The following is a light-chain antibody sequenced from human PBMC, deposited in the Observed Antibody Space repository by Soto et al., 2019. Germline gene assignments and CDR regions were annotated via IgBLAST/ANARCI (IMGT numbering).Light chain of an antibody. V-gene: IGKV1-6*01. Sequence: AIQMTQSPSSLSASVGDRVTITCRASQGIRDDLGWYQQKPGEAPKLLIYAASNLHGGVPSRFSGGVSGTEFTLTISSLQPEDFATYYCLQDYDYPYTFGQGTKLEIK. CDR1: QGIRDD. J-gene: IGKJ2*01. CDR2: AAS. CDR3: LQDYDYPYT.